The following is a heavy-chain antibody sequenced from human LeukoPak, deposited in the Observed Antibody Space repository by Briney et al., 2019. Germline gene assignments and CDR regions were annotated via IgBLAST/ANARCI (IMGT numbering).Heavy chain of an antibody. J-gene: IGHJ4*02. CDR2: ISAYNGNT. CDR3: ARGYYYDSSGYYYFDY. D-gene: IGHD3-22*01. V-gene: IGHV1-18*01. Sequence: GASVKVSCKASGYTFTSYGISWVRQAPGQGLERMGWISAYNGNTNYAQKLQGRVTMTTDTSTSTAYMELRSLRSDDTAVYYCARGYYYDSSGYYYFDYWGQGTLVTVSS. CDR1: GYTFTSYG.